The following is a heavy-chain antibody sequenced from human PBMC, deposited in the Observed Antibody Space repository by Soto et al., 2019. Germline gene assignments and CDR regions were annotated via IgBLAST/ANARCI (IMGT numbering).Heavy chain of an antibody. CDR1: GGSISSYY. V-gene: IGHV4-59*01. Sequence: SETLSLTCTVSGGSISSYYWSRIRQPPGKGLEWIGYIYYSGSTNYNPSLKSRVTISVDTSKNQFSLKLSSVTAADTAVYYCARDRIAAWTHYYYGMDVWGQGTTGTVSS. CDR3: ARDRIAAWTHYYYGMDV. J-gene: IGHJ6*02. D-gene: IGHD6-25*01. CDR2: IYYSGST.